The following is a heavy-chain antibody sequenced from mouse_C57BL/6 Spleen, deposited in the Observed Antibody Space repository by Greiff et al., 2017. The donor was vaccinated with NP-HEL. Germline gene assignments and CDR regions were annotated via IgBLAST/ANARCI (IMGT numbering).Heavy chain of an antibody. J-gene: IGHJ3*01. CDR1: GYTFTSYW. CDR3: ARGGGYDYAWFAY. Sequence: QVQLKQSGAELVMPGASVKLSCKASGYTFTSYWMHWVKQRPGQGLEWIGEIDPSDSYTNYNQKFKGKSTLTVDKSSSTAYMQLSSLTSEDSAVYYCARGGGYDYAWFAYWGQGTLVTVSA. CDR2: IDPSDSYT. D-gene: IGHD2-4*01. V-gene: IGHV1-69*01.